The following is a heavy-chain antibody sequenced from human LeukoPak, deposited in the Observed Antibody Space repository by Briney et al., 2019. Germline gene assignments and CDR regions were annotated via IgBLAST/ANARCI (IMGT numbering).Heavy chain of an antibody. Sequence: ASVKVSCKASGYTFTSYDINWVRQATGQGLEWMGWMNPNSGNTGYAQKFQGRVTMTRNTSISTAYMELSSLRSEDTAVYYCATAYSSSWYGRYFQHWGQGTLVTVSS. CDR3: ATAYSSSWYGRYFQH. CDR2: MNPNSGNT. J-gene: IGHJ1*01. CDR1: GYTFTSYD. D-gene: IGHD6-13*01. V-gene: IGHV1-8*01.